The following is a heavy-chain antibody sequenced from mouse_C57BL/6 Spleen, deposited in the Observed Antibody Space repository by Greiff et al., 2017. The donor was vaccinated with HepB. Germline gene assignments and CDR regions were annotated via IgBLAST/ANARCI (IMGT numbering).Heavy chain of an antibody. Sequence: VQRVESGAELARPGASVKLSCKASGYTFTSYGISWVKQRTGQGLEWIGEIYPRSGNTYYNEKFKGKATLTADKSSSTAYMELRSLTSEDSAVYFCARSELRLDAMDYWGQGTSVTVSS. V-gene: IGHV1-81*01. J-gene: IGHJ4*01. CDR3: ARSELRLDAMDY. CDR2: IYPRSGNT. D-gene: IGHD1-1*01. CDR1: GYTFTSYG.